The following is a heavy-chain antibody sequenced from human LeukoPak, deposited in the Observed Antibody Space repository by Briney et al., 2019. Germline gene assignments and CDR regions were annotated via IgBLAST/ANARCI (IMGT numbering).Heavy chain of an antibody. Sequence: PSETLSLTCTVSGGSISSSSYYWGWIRQPPGKGLEWIGSIYYSGSTYYNPSLKSRVTISVDTSKNQFSLKLSSVTAADTAVYYCARHDIDYYDFVADYWGQGTLVTVSS. D-gene: IGHD3-22*01. J-gene: IGHJ4*02. CDR3: ARHDIDYYDFVADY. V-gene: IGHV4-39*01. CDR2: IYYSGST. CDR1: GGSISSSSYY.